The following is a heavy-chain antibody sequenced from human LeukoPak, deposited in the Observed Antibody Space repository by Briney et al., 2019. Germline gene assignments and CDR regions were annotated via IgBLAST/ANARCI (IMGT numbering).Heavy chain of an antibody. Sequence: SETLSLTCTVSGYSISSGYYWGWIRPPPGKGLEWIESIYHSGSTYYNPSLKSRVTISVDTSKNQFSLKLSSVTAADTAVYYCARATAGTTLFEGIDYWGQGTLVTVSS. CDR3: ARATAGTTLFEGIDY. CDR2: IYHSGST. V-gene: IGHV4-38-2*02. D-gene: IGHD1-1*01. CDR1: GYSISSGYY. J-gene: IGHJ4*02.